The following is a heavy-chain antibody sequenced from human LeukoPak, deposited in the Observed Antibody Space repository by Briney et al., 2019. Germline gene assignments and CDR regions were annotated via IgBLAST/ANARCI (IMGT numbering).Heavy chain of an antibody. Sequence: GGSLRLSCAASGFTFGTYWMSWVRQAPGKGLEWVANIKEDGSVNAYVDSVKGRFTVSRDNAKNSLDLQMHSLRVEDAAVYYCARLSTVVTFDYWSQGTLVTVSS. V-gene: IGHV3-7*01. CDR3: ARLSTVVTFDY. D-gene: IGHD4-23*01. J-gene: IGHJ4*02. CDR1: GFTFGTYW. CDR2: IKEDGSVN.